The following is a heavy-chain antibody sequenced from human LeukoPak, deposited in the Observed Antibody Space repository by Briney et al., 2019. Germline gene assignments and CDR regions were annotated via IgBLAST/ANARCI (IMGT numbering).Heavy chain of an antibody. J-gene: IGHJ4*02. Sequence: PGRSLRLSCAASGFTFSSYSMHWVRQAPGKGLEWVAVIWYDGSNKYYADSVKGRFTISRDNSKSTLYLQMNSLRAEDTAVYYCARDQCSSTSCYFDYWGQGTLVTVSS. CDR2: IWYDGSNK. CDR1: GFTFSSYS. V-gene: IGHV3-33*01. CDR3: ARDQCSSTSCYFDY. D-gene: IGHD2-2*01.